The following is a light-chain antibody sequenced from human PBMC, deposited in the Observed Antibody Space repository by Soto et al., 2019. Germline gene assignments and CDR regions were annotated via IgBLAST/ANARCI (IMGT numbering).Light chain of an antibody. CDR3: QQYGSPPGT. CDR1: QSVRDSH. V-gene: IGKV3-20*01. CDR2: ETS. J-gene: IGKJ1*01. Sequence: EIVLTQSRGTLSLSPGERATLSCRASQSVRDSHLAWYQQKPGQAPSLLIYETSSRTTGIPDRFRGSGSVTEFALTITRVEPEDVAMYFCQQYGSPPGTFGQGTKVDSK.